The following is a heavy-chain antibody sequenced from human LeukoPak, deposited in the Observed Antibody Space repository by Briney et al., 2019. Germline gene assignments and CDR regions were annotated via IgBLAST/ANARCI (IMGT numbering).Heavy chain of an antibody. CDR1: GFTFSDYG. CDR2: VWSDGSNE. D-gene: IGHD3-22*01. J-gene: IGHJ4*02. V-gene: IGHV3-33*01. Sequence: QPGGSLRLSCAASGFTFSDYGMHWVRQAPGKGLEWVAFVWSDGSNEYYPDSVKGRFIISRDNSKNTLYLQMNSLRAEDTAVYYCARDSGRVHYYDSSGHYHRGYFDYWGQGTLVTVSS. CDR3: ARDSGRVHYYDSSGHYHRGYFDY.